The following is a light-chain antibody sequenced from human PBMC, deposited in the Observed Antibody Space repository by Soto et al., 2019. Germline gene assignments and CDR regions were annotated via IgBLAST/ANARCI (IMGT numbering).Light chain of an antibody. V-gene: IGLV7-46*01. J-gene: IGLJ2*01. CDR1: TGAVTSDHY. CDR3: LLSYSGTRSGV. CDR2: ETS. Sequence: QAVVTQESSLTVSPGGTVTLTCGSSTGAVTSDHYPYWFQQKPGQAPMTLIYETSNRYSWTPARFSGSLLGGKAALTLSGVQPEDEAEYYCLLSYSGTRSGVFGGGTKLTVL.